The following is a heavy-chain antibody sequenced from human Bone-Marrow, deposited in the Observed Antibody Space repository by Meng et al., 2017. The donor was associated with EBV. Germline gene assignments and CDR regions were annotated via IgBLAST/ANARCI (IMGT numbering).Heavy chain of an antibody. V-gene: IGHV4-30-4*01. CDR2: IYYSGST. CDR1: GGSIRSGGYY. D-gene: IGHD4-17*01. CDR3: ARADDGDYYFDY. Sequence: QVQLQESGPGLVKPSQTLSLTCAVSGGSIRSGGYYWSWIRQPPGKGLEWIGYIYYSGSTYYTPSLKSRVTISVDTSKNQFSLKLSSVTAADTAVYYCARADDGDYYFDYWGQGTLVTVSS. J-gene: IGHJ4*02.